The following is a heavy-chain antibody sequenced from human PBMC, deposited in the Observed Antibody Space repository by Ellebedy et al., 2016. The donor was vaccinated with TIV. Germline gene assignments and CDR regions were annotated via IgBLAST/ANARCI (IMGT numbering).Heavy chain of an antibody. CDR1: GGSISSYY. D-gene: IGHD3-10*01. CDR2: IYFSGST. CDR3: ARVNWFGELGGYLDS. V-gene: IGHV4-59*01. J-gene: IGHJ4*02. Sequence: SETLSLTCTVSGGSISSYYWSWIRQPPGKGLEWIGYIYFSGSTNYNPSLKSRVTISVDTSKNQFSLRLNSVTAADTAVYYCARVNWFGELGGYLDSWGQGTLVTVSS.